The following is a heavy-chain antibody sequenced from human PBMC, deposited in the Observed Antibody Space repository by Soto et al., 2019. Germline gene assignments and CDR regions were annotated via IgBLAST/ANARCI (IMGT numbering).Heavy chain of an antibody. V-gene: IGHV4-59*01. CDR3: ARVEDRSWFDP. Sequence: PSETLSLTCTVSGGSISSYYWSWIRQPPGKGLEWIGCIYYSGSTNYNPSLKSRVTISVDTSKNQFSLKLSSVTAADTAVYYCARVEDRSWFDPWGQGTLVTVS. CDR2: IYYSGST. J-gene: IGHJ5*02. CDR1: GGSISSYY. D-gene: IGHD2-15*01.